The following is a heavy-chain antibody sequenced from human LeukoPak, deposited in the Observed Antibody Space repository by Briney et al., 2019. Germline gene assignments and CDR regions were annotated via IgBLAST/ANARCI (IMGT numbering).Heavy chain of an antibody. J-gene: IGHJ4*02. V-gene: IGHV3-23*01. D-gene: IGHD5-24*01. CDR2: ISGSGGST. CDR1: GFTFSSYA. Sequence: GGSLRLSCAASGFTFSSYAMSWVRQAPGKGLEWVSAISGSGGSTYYADSVKGRFTISRDNSKNTLYLQMNSLRAEDTAVYYCARARDGYPIGYFDYWGQGTLVTVSS. CDR3: ARARDGYPIGYFDY.